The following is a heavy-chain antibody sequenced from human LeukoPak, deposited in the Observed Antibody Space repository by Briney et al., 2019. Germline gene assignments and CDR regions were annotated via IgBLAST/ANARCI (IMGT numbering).Heavy chain of an antibody. V-gene: IGHV1-69*02. Sequence: GASVKVSCKASGYTFTGHYMHWVRQAPGQGLEWMGRIIPILGIANYAQKFQGRVTITADKSTSTAYMELSSLRSEDTAVYYCARGYCSGGSCYWGFDPWGQGTLVTVSS. D-gene: IGHD2-15*01. CDR1: GYTFTGHY. J-gene: IGHJ5*02. CDR3: ARGYCSGGSCYWGFDP. CDR2: IIPILGIA.